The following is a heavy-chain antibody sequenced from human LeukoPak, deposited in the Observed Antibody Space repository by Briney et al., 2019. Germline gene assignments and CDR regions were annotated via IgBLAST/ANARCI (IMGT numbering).Heavy chain of an antibody. CDR3: ARGYSTGWQYLGYFAY. J-gene: IGHJ4*02. D-gene: IGHD6-19*01. CDR2: ISYSGGTT. CDR1: GFTFRRAE. Sequence: PGGSLRLSCAASGFTFRRAEMNWVRQAPGKGLEWISHISYSGGTTYYAEAVKGRFTISRDNAQQSVYLQMNSLRVDDTAVYYCARGYSTGWQYLGYFAYWGQGILVTVSS. V-gene: IGHV3-48*03.